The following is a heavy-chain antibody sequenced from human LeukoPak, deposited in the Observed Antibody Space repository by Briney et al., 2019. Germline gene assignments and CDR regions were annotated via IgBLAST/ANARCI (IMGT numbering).Heavy chain of an antibody. V-gene: IGHV1-2*02. J-gene: IGHJ4*02. D-gene: IGHD3-22*01. CDR1: GYTFTGYY. CDR2: INPNSGGT. Sequence: GASVKVSCKASGYTFTGYYMHWVRQAPGQGLEWMGWINPNSGGTTYAQKFQGRVTMTRDTSISTAYMELSRLRSDDTAVYYCARVGGLSVYYDSSGYYVYWGQGTLVTVSS. CDR3: ARVGGLSVYYDSSGYYVY.